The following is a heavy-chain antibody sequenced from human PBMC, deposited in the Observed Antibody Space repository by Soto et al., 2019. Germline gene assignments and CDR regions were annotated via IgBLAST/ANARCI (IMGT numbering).Heavy chain of an antibody. V-gene: IGHV4-59*01. J-gene: IGHJ4*02. D-gene: IGHD5-12*01. Sequence: SETLSLTCTVSGGSISSYYWSWIRQPPGKGLEWIGYIYYSGSTNYNPSLKSRVTISVDTSKNQFSLKLSSVTAADTAVYYCARDRLEMATIWLDYWGQGTLVTVSS. CDR1: GGSISSYY. CDR3: ARDRLEMATIWLDY. CDR2: IYYSGST.